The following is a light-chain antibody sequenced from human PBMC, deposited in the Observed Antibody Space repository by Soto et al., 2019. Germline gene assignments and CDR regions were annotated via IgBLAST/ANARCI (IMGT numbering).Light chain of an antibody. Sequence: QSVLTQPASLSGSPGQSITISCTGTSSEFGGYNYVSWYQQHPGKAPKLMIYDVNNRPSGVSDRFSGSKSGNTASLTISGLQAEDEADYFCSSYTSSNTLYVLGAGTKVTVL. CDR3: SSYTSSNTLYV. CDR1: SSEFGGYNY. CDR2: DVN. J-gene: IGLJ1*01. V-gene: IGLV2-14*01.